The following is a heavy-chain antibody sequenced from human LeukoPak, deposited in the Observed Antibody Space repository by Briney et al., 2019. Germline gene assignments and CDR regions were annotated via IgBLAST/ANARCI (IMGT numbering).Heavy chain of an antibody. D-gene: IGHD1-1*01. Sequence: GGSLRLSCAASGLTYSSYYMTWVRQAPGKGLEWVANINQDGSERYYVDSVKGRFTISRDNAKNSLFLQMNSLRAEDTAVYYCARPNFYPDYWGQGTLVTVSS. CDR2: INQDGSER. J-gene: IGHJ4*02. CDR1: GLTYSSYY. CDR3: ARPNFYPDY. V-gene: IGHV3-7*01.